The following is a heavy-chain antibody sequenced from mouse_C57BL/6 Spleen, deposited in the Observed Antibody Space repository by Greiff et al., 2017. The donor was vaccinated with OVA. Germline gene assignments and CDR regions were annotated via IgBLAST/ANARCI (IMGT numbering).Heavy chain of an antibody. CDR3: AREGGGRGILAY. D-gene: IGHD3-3*01. V-gene: IGHV5-4*01. Sequence: DVQLVESGGGLVKPGGSLKLSCAASGFTFSSYAMSWVRQTPEKRLEWVATISDGGSYTYYPDNVKGRFTISRDNAKNNLYLQMSHLKSEDTAMYYCAREGGGRGILAYWGQGTLVTVSA. J-gene: IGHJ3*01. CDR1: GFTFSSYA. CDR2: ISDGGSYT.